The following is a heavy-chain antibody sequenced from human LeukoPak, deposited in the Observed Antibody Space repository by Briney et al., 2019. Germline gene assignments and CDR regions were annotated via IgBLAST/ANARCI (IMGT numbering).Heavy chain of an antibody. CDR1: GFTFSSYA. J-gene: IGHJ4*02. CDR3: AKAQGYWAYYFDY. V-gene: IGHV3-23*01. Sequence: PGGSLILSCAASGFTFSSYAMSWVRQAPGKGLEWVSAISGSGGSTYYADSVKGRFTISRDNSKNTLYLQMNSLSAEDTAVYYCAKAQGYWAYYFDYWGQGTLVTVSS. CDR2: ISGSGGST. D-gene: IGHD2-8*02.